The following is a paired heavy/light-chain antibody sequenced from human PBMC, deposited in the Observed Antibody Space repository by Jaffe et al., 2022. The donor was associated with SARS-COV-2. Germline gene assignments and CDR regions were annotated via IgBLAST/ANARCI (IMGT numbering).Heavy chain of an antibody. D-gene: IGHD3-16*01. CDR1: GGSFTSPNW. V-gene: IGHV4-4*02. J-gene: IGHJ4*02. CDR2: FYHGGPTT. CDR3: TRIGGGGFDY. Sequence: QVQLRESGPGLVGPSGTLSLTCVVSGGSFTSPNWWSWVRQGPGKGLEWIGEFYHGGPTTDYNPSLKRRATISLDASKNHLSLNLTSVTAADSAVYYCTRIGGGGFDYWGQGIRVTVSS.
Light chain of an antibody. CDR3: QHYSGSPPMYT. J-gene: IGKJ2*01. CDR1: QSVNNHP. V-gene: IGKV3-20*01. Sequence: EIVLTQSPGTLSLSPGERATLSCRASQSVNNHPIVWYQHKPGQPPRPLFSSTSSRATGIPGRFAASGSGTDFTLTISSLEPEDFAVYFCQHYSGSPPMYTFGQGTRLEIK. CDR2: STS.